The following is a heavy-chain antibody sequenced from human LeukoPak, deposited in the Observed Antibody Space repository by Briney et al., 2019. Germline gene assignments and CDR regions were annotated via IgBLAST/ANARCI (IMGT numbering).Heavy chain of an antibody. Sequence: ASVKVSCKASGYTFTSYGISWVRQAPGQGLEWMGWISAYNGNTNYAQKLQGRVTMTTDTSTSTAYMELRSLRSDDTAVYYCAIDGETSHDSSGLTKNPYRFWGQGTLVTVSS. CDR3: AIDGETSHDSSGLTKNPYRF. CDR1: GYTFTSYG. V-gene: IGHV1-18*01. J-gene: IGHJ4*02. CDR2: ISAYNGNT. D-gene: IGHD3-22*01.